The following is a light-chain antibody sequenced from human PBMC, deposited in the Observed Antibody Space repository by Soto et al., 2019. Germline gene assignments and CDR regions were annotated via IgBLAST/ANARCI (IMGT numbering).Light chain of an antibody. CDR1: SSDVGGSNY. V-gene: IGLV2-14*01. Sequence: QPASVSGSPGQSITISCTGTSSDVGGSNYVSWYQQHPGKAPKLIISDVSYRPSGVSNRFSGSKSGNTASLTISGLQVEDEADYYCSSYTSSSTYVFGTGTKLTVL. CDR3: SSYTSSSTYV. CDR2: DVS. J-gene: IGLJ1*01.